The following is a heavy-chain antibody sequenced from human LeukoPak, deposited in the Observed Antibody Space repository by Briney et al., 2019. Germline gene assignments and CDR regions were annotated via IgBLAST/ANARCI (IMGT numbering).Heavy chain of an antibody. V-gene: IGHV3-30*18. D-gene: IGHD1-26*01. Sequence: GGSLRLSCAASGFTFSSYGMHWVRQAPGKGLEWVAVISYDGSNKYYADSVKGRFTISRDNSKNTLYLQMNSLRAEDTAVYYCAKVRGRGWELLPGAFDIWGRGTMVTVSS. CDR3: AKVRGRGWELLPGAFDI. J-gene: IGHJ3*02. CDR1: GFTFSSYG. CDR2: ISYDGSNK.